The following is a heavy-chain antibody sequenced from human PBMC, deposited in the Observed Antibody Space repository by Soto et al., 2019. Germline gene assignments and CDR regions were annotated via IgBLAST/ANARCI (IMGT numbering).Heavy chain of an antibody. CDR3: AKGYYSGYELAYFDY. V-gene: IGHV3-23*01. J-gene: IGHJ4*02. D-gene: IGHD5-12*01. CDR2: ISGSGDNT. Sequence: EVQLLESGGGLVQPGGSLRLSCAASGFSFDDYAMTWVRQAAGKGLEWVSAISGSGDNTYYADSVKGRFTISRDNSKNTLYLQLNSLRADDTALYYCAKGYYSGYELAYFDYWGQGTLVTVSS. CDR1: GFSFDDYA.